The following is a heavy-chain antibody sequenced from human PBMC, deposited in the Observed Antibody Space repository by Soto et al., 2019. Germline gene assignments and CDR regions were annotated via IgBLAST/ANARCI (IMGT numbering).Heavy chain of an antibody. D-gene: IGHD3-16*02. CDR2: ISGSGSST. V-gene: IGHV3-23*01. Sequence: EVQLLESGGGLVQLGGSLRLSCAASGFTFSTYAMSWVRQAPGKGLEWVSAISGSGSSTYYADSVKGRFTISRDNSKNTLYLQMNSLRVEDTAAYYCARVWGSYRSFDYWGQGTLVTVSS. CDR3: ARVWGSYRSFDY. J-gene: IGHJ4*02. CDR1: GFTFSTYA.